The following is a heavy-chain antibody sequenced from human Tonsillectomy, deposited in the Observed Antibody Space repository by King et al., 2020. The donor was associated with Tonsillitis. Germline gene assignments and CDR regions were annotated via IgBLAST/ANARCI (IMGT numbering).Heavy chain of an antibody. J-gene: IGHJ4*02. CDR1: GFTFSSYG. D-gene: IGHD3-10*01. Sequence: QVQLVESGGGVVQPGRSLRLSCAASGFTFSSYGMHWVRQAPGKGLEWVAVISYDGSNKYYADSVKGRFTISRDNSKNTLYLQMNSLRAEDTAVYYCASPSSAEIWFGEAYDDYWGQGTLVTVSS. CDR3: ASPSSAEIWFGEAYDDY. V-gene: IGHV3-33*05. CDR2: ISYDGSNK.